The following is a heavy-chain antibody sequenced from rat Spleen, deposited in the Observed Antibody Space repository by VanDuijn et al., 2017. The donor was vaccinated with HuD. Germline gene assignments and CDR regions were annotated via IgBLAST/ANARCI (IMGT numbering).Heavy chain of an antibody. Sequence: EVKLVESGGGLVQPGRSLKLSCAASGFTFDDYGMAWVRQAPKNGLEWVASISWGGSSTYYPDNVKGRFTISRDNAKGTLYLQMNSLRSEDTATYYCTRPMALNWFAYWGQGTLVTVSS. CDR3: TRPMALNWFAY. V-gene: IGHV5-29*01. CDR2: ISWGGSST. J-gene: IGHJ3*01. CDR1: GFTFDDYG. D-gene: IGHD1-3*01.